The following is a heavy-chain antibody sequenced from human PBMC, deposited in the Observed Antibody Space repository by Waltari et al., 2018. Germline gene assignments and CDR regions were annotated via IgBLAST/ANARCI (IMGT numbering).Heavy chain of an antibody. J-gene: IGHJ5*02. D-gene: IGHD3-22*01. Sequence: QVQLVQSGAEVKKPGATVKVSCKASGYYFTSHEITWGGPATGQGLEWLGWMNPNSGNTGYAQKFQGRVTITRNTSISTAYMELSSLRSEDTAVYYCARGRSMIHDWFDPWGQGTLVTVSS. CDR3: ARGRSMIHDWFDP. CDR2: MNPNSGNT. CDR1: GYYFTSHE. V-gene: IGHV1-8*01.